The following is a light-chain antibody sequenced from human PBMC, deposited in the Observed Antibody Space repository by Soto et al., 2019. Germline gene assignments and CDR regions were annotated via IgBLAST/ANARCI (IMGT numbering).Light chain of an antibody. J-gene: IGKJ5*01. CDR1: QTIASRY. CDR2: RTF. Sequence: EIVLTQSPGTLSLSPGERATLSCRASQTIASRYLAWYQHQPGQAPRLLIYRTFARAPGIPDRFSGGGSGTDFTLTISRLEREEFAVYYWQQYDTSPPSCGQGTRLDVK. V-gene: IGKV3-20*01. CDR3: QQYDTSPPS.